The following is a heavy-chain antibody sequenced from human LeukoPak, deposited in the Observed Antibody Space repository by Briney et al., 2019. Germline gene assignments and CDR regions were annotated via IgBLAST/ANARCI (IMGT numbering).Heavy chain of an antibody. V-gene: IGHV3-30*03. D-gene: IGHD4-11*01. CDR1: GFTFSTYG. J-gene: IGHJ5*02. CDR2: TSHDEGDK. Sequence: GGSLRLSCAASGFTFSTYGMHWVRQPPGRGLEWVAMTSHDEGDKYYADSVKGRFTISRDNSKNTLYLQMNSLRAEDTAVYYCTRAHNYDWFDPWGQGTLVTVSS. CDR3: TRAHNYDWFDP.